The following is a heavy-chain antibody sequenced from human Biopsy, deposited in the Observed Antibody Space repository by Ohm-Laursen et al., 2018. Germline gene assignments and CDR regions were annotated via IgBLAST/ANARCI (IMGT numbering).Heavy chain of an antibody. CDR2: ISPNSGGT. Sequence: SVKVSCKGSGYAVNDYFLHWLRQAPGQGPEWMGWISPNSGGTNYAQKFQGRVTMTTDTSTSTVYLELRRRISDDTAVYYCARDIMNRIAGLVARSDVFDVWGQGTLVTVSS. CDR1: GYAVNDYF. J-gene: IGHJ3*01. V-gene: IGHV1-2*02. CDR3: ARDIMNRIAGLVARSDVFDV. D-gene: IGHD3-16*01.